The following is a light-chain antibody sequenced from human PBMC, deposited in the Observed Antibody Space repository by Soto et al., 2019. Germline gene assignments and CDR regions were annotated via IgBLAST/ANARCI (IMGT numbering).Light chain of an antibody. CDR1: ESIRID. CDR2: GGS. Sequence: EIVMTQSPDILSVPPGDRATLSCRASESIRIDLAWYQQKPGQAPRLLIFGGSIRAADIPARFSGSGSGTEFTLTIGTLQSEDFAIYYCQQYHDWPTITFGQGTRLETK. V-gene: IGKV3-15*01. CDR3: QQYHDWPTIT. J-gene: IGKJ5*01.